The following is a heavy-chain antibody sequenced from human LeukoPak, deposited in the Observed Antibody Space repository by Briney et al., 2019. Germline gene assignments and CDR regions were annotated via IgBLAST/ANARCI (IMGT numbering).Heavy chain of an antibody. CDR3: ARDLDCSSTSCYGGFDP. CDR1: GYTFTSYY. V-gene: IGHV1-46*01. Sequence: ASVKVSCKASGYTFTSYYMHWARQAPGQGLEWMGIINPSGGSTSYAQKFQGRVTMTRDTSTSTVYMELSSLRSEDTAVYYCARDLDCSSTSCYGGFDPWGQGTLVTVSS. CDR2: INPSGGST. J-gene: IGHJ5*02. D-gene: IGHD2-2*01.